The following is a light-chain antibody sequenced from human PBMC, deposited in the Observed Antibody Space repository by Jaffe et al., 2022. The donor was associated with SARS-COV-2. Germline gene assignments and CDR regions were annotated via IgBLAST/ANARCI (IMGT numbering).Light chain of an antibody. V-gene: IGLV3-25*03. CDR3: QSADSSGTSVL. CDR1: ALPKQY. J-gene: IGLJ2*01. Sequence: SYELTQPPSVSVSPGQTARITCSGDALPKQYAYWYQQKPGQAPVLVIYKDNEKASGIPERFSGSSSGTTVTLTISGVQAQDEADYYCQSADSSGTSVLFGGGTKLTVL. CDR2: KDN.